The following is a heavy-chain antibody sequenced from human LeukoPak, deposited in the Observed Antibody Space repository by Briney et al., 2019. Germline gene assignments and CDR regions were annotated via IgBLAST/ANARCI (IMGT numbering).Heavy chain of an antibody. Sequence: SVKVSCKASGGTFSSYAISWVRQAPGQGLEWRGGITPIFGTANYAQKFQGRVTITTDESTSTAYMELSRLRSEDTAVYYCARMQDGGNNALHSYFDYWGQGNLVTVSS. V-gene: IGHV1-69*05. J-gene: IGHJ4*02. CDR2: ITPIFGTA. CDR1: GGTFSSYA. D-gene: IGHD4-23*01. CDR3: ARMQDGGNNALHSYFDY.